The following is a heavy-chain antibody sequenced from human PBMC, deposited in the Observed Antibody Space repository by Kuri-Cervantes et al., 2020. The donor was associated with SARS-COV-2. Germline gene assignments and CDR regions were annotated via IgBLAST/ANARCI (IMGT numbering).Heavy chain of an antibody. CDR1: GFTFTSSA. J-gene: IGHJ6*02. V-gene: IGHV1-58*01. D-gene: IGHD2-2*01. CDR3: ARSCSSTSCYDYYYYGMDV. CDR2: IVVGSGNT. Sequence: SVKVSCKASGFTFTSSAVQWVRQARGQRLEWIGWIVVGSGNTNYAQKLQGRVTMTTDTSTSTAYMELRSLRSDDTAVYYCARSCSSTSCYDYYYYGMDVWGQGNTVNGSS.